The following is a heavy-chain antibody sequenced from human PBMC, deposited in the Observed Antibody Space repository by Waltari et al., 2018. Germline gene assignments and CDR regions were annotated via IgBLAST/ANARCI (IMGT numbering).Heavy chain of an antibody. V-gene: IGHV4-39*07. D-gene: IGHD1-7*01. CDR2: IYYSGNT. CDR3: AKVWKNYRTDY. J-gene: IGHJ4*02. Sequence: QLQLQESGPGLVKPSETLSLTCPVPSGALTSSGYYWGWIRQPPGKGLEWMGSIYYSGNTYYNPSLKNRVTISVDTSKNQFSLKVTSVTAADTAVYYCAKVWKNYRTDYWGQGTLVTVSS. CDR1: SGALTSSGYY.